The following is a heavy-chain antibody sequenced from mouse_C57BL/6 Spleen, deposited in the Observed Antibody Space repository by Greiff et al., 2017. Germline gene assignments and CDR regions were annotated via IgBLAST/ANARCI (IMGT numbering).Heavy chain of an antibody. CDR3: ARSFRGYYDAMDY. J-gene: IGHJ4*01. Sequence: QVHVKQPGAELVRPGSSVKLSCKASGYTFTSYWMHWVKQRPIQGLEWIGNIDPSDSETHYNQKFKDKATLTVDKSSSTAYMQLSSLTSEDSAVYYCARSFRGYYDAMDYWGQGTSVTVSS. CDR2: IDPSDSET. CDR1: GYTFTSYW. V-gene: IGHV1-52*01. D-gene: IGHD2-2*01.